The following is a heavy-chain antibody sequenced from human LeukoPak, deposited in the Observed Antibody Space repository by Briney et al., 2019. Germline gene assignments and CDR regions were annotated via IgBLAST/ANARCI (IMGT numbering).Heavy chain of an antibody. CDR2: IKSKTDGGTT. Sequence: GGSLRLSCAASGFTFSNAWMSWVRQAPGKGLEWVGRIKSKTDGGTTDYAAPVKGRFTISRDDSKNTLYLQMNSLKTEDTAVYYCTTDPSIASGSYSYFDYWGQGTLVTVSP. D-gene: IGHD1-26*01. J-gene: IGHJ4*02. CDR3: TTDPSIASGSYSYFDY. V-gene: IGHV3-15*01. CDR1: GFTFSNAW.